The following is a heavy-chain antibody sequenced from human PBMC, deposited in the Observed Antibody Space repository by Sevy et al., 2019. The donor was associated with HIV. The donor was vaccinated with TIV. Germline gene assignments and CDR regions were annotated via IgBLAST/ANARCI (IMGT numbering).Heavy chain of an antibody. D-gene: IGHD3-16*02. CDR2: IYYSGST. CDR3: ARTYYDYVWGSYRAPWYFDY. Sequence: SETQSLTCTVSGGSVSSGSYYWSWIRQPPGKGLEWIGYIYYSGSTNYNPSLKSRVTISVDTSKNQFSLKLSSVTAADTAVYYCARTYYDYVWGSYRAPWYFDYWGQGTLVTVSS. CDR1: GGSVSSGSYY. V-gene: IGHV4-61*01. J-gene: IGHJ4*02.